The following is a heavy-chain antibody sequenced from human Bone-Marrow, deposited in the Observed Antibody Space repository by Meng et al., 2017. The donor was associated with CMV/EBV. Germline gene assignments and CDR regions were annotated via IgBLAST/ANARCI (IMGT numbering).Heavy chain of an antibody. J-gene: IGHJ4*02. D-gene: IGHD6-6*01. CDR3: ARARGRGSSSSGRPYYFDY. CDR2: INPNSGGT. Sequence: ASVKVSCKASGYTFTSYGISWVRQAPGQGLEWMGWINPNSGGTNYAQKFQGRVTMTRDTSISTAYMELSRLRSDDTAVYYCARARGRGSSSSGRPYYFDYWGQGTLVTVSS. CDR1: GYTFTSYG. V-gene: IGHV1-2*02.